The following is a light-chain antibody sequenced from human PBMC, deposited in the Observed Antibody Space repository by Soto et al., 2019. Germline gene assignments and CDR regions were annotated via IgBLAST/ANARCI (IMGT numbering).Light chain of an antibody. CDR2: GNN. J-gene: IGLJ3*02. V-gene: IGLV1-44*01. Sequence: QSVLTQPSSASGTPGQRVTISCSGSSPNIGSNTVNWYQQLPGPAPKLLIYGNNQRPSGVPDRFSGSKSGTSASLAISGLQSEDEADYYCAAWDDNLDGPVFGGGTQLTVL. CDR1: SPNIGSNT. CDR3: AAWDDNLDGPV.